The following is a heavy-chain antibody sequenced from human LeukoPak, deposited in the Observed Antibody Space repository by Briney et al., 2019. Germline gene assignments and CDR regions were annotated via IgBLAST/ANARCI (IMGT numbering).Heavy chain of an antibody. J-gene: IGHJ3*02. CDR1: GFTFSSYS. V-gene: IGHV3-21*01. CDR3: ARDGVDTAMLDI. CDR2: ISSRSTYI. D-gene: IGHD5-18*01. Sequence: SGGSLRLSCAASGFTFSSYSMNWVRQAPGKGLEWVSSISSRSTYIYYADSLKGRFTISRDNAKNSLYLQMSSLRAEDTAVYYCARDGVDTAMLDIWGQGTMVTVSS.